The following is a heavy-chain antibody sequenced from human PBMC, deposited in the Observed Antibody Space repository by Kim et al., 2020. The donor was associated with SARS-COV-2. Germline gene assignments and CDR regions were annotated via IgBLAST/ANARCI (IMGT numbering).Heavy chain of an antibody. Sequence: SETLSLTCIVSGGSISTYCWSWIRQPPGKGPXXIGYVYDSGYNNYNPSLKSRVTLXVDTSXNQFSLKLTSVTASDTAVYYCAGHRTGRDYFDFWGQGALVTVSS. V-gene: IGHV4-59*08. CDR2: VYDSGYN. CDR3: AGHRTGRDYFDF. J-gene: IGHJ4*02. CDR1: GGSISTYC.